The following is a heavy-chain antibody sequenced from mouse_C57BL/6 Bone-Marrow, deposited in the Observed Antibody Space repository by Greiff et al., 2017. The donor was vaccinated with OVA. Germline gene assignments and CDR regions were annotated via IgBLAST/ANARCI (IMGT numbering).Heavy chain of an antibody. V-gene: IGHV1-15*01. CDR1: GYTFTDYE. D-gene: IGHD2-1*01. CDR2: IDPETGGT. Sequence: QVQLQQSGAELVRPGASVTLSCKASGYTFTDYEMHWVKQTPVHGLKWIGAIDPETGGTAYNQKFKGKSILTADKSSSTAYMELRSLTSEDSAVYYCTRWGGNPYWGQGTTLTVSS. CDR3: TRWGGNPY. J-gene: IGHJ2*01.